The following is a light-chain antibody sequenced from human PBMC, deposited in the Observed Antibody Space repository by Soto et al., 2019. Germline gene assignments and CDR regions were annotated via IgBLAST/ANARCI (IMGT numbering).Light chain of an antibody. CDR3: QKYNSAPRT. V-gene: IGKV1-27*01. CDR1: QGIRNY. CDR2: GAS. J-gene: IGKJ1*01. Sequence: DIQMTQSPSSLSASVGDRVTITCRARQGIRNYLAWFQQKPGKVPQLLIYGASTLQSGVPSRFSGSGSGTDFTLTISSLQTEDVGTYYCQKYNSAPRTFGQGTKVEIK.